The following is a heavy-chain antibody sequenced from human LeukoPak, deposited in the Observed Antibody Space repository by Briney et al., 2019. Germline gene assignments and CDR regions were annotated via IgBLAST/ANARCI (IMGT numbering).Heavy chain of an antibody. Sequence: PGGSLRLSCAASGFTFSSYSMNWVRQAPGKGLEWVSSISSSSSYIYYADSVKGRFTISRDNAKYSLYLQMNSLRAEDTAVYYCARDTTTVTPLDYYYYYGMDVWGQGTTVTVSS. CDR2: ISSSSSYI. CDR1: GFTFSSYS. V-gene: IGHV3-21*01. CDR3: ARDTTTVTPLDYYYYYGMDV. J-gene: IGHJ6*02. D-gene: IGHD4-17*01.